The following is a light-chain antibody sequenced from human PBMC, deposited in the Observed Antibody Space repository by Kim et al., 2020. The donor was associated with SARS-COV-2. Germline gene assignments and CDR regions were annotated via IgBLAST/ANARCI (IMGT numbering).Light chain of an antibody. CDR3: QQNYMTPRT. Sequence: GSTGEGVTLTCRASQSISSYIDLYQQEPGEATNLLIYAASRLHSGVPSRFSGSGSRTDFTLTIRSLQSEDFATYFCQQNYMTPRTFGQGTKVEVK. CDR2: AAS. V-gene: IGKV1-39*01. CDR1: QSISSY. J-gene: IGKJ1*01.